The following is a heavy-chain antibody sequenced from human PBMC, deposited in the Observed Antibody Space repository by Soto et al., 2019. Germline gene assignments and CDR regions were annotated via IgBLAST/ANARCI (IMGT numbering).Heavy chain of an antibody. CDR1: GFTFTSSA. CDR2: IVVGSGNT. V-gene: IGHV1-58*01. CDR3: AADRYCSGGSCYSGWFDP. D-gene: IGHD2-15*01. Sequence: SVKVSCKASGFTFTSSAVQWVRQARGQRLEWIGWIVVGSGNTNCAQKFQERVTITRDMSTSTAYMELSSLRSEDTAVYYCAADRYCSGGSCYSGWFDPWGQGTLVTVSS. J-gene: IGHJ5*02.